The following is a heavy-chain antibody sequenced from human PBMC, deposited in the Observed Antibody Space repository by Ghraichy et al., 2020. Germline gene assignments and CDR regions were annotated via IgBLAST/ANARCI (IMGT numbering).Heavy chain of an antibody. Sequence: GGSLRLSCQVSGLDFNHAYMSWVRQAPGKGLEWVATIKSTINGGTTDYAAPVKDRFTISRDDSKKTLYLQMSSLKTEDTGVYYCTDDGAFDYWGQGTLVTVSS. J-gene: IGHJ4*02. CDR2: IKSTINGGTT. CDR3: TDDGAFDY. CDR1: GLDFNHAY. D-gene: IGHD1-26*01. V-gene: IGHV3-15*01.